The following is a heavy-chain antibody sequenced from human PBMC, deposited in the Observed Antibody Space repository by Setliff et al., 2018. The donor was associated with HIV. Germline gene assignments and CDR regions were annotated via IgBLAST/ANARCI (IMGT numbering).Heavy chain of an antibody. Sequence: ASVKVSCKASGSTFTSYGISWVRQAPGQGLEWMGWISAYNGNTNYAQKLQGRVTMTTDTSTSTAYMELRSLRSDDTAVYYCARHRDTIFGVVIPSPSDYWGQGTLVTVSS. CDR1: GSTFTSYG. V-gene: IGHV1-18*01. CDR3: ARHRDTIFGVVIPSPSDY. D-gene: IGHD3-3*01. CDR2: ISAYNGNT. J-gene: IGHJ4*02.